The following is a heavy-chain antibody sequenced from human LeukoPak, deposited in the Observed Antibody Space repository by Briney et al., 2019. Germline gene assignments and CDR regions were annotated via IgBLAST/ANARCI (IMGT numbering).Heavy chain of an antibody. D-gene: IGHD5-24*01. CDR1: GFTFSSYE. CDR2: ISSSGSTI. Sequence: PGGSLRLSCAASGFTFSSYEMNWVRQAPGKGLEWVSYISSSGSTIYYADSVKGRFTISRDNAKNSLYLQMSSLRAEDTAVYYCARARWLQILGAFDIWGQGTMATVSS. V-gene: IGHV3-48*03. J-gene: IGHJ3*02. CDR3: ARARWLQILGAFDI.